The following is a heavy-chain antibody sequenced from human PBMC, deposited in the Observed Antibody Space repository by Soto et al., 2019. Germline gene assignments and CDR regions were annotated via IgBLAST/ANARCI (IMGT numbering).Heavy chain of an antibody. CDR1: GFTFSSYA. CDR3: AKVYGRIYDSSGYYYDY. J-gene: IGHJ4*02. Sequence: PGGSLRLSCAASGFTFSSYAMSWVRQAPGKGLEWVSAISGSGGSTYYADSVKGRFTISRDNSKNTLYLQMNNLRAEDTAVYYCAKVYGRIYDSSGYYYDYWGQGTLVTVSS. V-gene: IGHV3-23*01. D-gene: IGHD3-22*01. CDR2: ISGSGGST.